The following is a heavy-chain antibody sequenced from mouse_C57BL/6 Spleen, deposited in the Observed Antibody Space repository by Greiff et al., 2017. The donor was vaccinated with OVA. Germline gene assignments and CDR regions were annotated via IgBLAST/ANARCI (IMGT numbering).Heavy chain of an antibody. CDR3: ARREGIYYLDY. J-gene: IGHJ2*01. V-gene: IGHV1-80*01. D-gene: IGHD1-1*01. CDR2: IYPGDGDT. Sequence: VQLQQSGAELVKPGASVKISCKASGYAFSSYWMNWVKQRPGKGLEWIGRIYPGDGDTNYNGKFKGKATLTADKTSSTAYMQHSSLTAEDSAVYFCARREGIYYLDYWGQGTTLTVSS. CDR1: GYAFSSYW.